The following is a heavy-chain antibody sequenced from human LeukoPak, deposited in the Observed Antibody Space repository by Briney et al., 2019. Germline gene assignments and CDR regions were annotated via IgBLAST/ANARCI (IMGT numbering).Heavy chain of an antibody. CDR2: FDPEDGET. V-gene: IGHV1-24*01. D-gene: IGHD6-19*01. Sequence: ASVKVSCKVSGYTLTELSMHWVRQAPGKGLEWMGGFDPEDGETIYAQKFQGRVTMTEDTSTDTAYMELSSLRSEDTAVYYCATARAVAGLRGSWWFDPWGQGTLVTVSS. CDR3: ATARAVAGLRGSWWFDP. CDR1: GYTLTELS. J-gene: IGHJ5*02.